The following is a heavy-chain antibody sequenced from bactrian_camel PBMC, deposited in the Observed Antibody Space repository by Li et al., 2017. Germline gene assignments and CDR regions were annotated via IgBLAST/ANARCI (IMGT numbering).Heavy chain of an antibody. D-gene: IGHD6*01. CDR3: AADSGSAVPGPLLYVQVPNFGN. CDR1: GWKPHPFC. CDR2: IGSDGTI. V-gene: IGHV3S53*01. Sequence: QVQLVESGGGSVQPGGSLRLSCAVSGWKPHPFCLSWFRQVSGKEREAVASIGSDGTIDYLDSVQGRFTISHDRSKNMGYLQMNSLKPEDTGVYYCAADSGSAVPGPLLYVQVPNFGNWGRGTQVTVS. J-gene: IGHJ6*01.